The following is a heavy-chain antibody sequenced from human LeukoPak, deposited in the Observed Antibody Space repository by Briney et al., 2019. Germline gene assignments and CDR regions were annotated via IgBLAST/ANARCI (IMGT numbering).Heavy chain of an antibody. J-gene: IGHJ4*02. D-gene: IGHD5-24*01. CDR2: IYYSGST. CDR3: ARTDGYNYGSFDY. CDR1: GGSISSYY. Sequence: SETLSLTCTVSGGSISSYYWSWIRQPPGKGLEWIGYIYYSGSTNYNPSLNSRVTISVDTSKNQFSLKLSSVTAADTAVYYCARTDGYNYGSFDYWGQGTLVTVSS. V-gene: IGHV4-59*01.